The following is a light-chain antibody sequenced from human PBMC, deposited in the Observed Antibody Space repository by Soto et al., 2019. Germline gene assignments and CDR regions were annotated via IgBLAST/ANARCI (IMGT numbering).Light chain of an antibody. CDR1: QSVSSSY. V-gene: IGKV3-20*01. Sequence: EIVLTQSPGTLSLSPGERATLSCRASQSVSSSYLAWYQQKPGQAQRLLIYGASSSATGIPDRFSGSGSGTDFTLTISRLEPEDFAVYYCQQYGSSPNTFGQRTKLEIK. CDR3: QQYGSSPNT. J-gene: IGKJ2*01. CDR2: GAS.